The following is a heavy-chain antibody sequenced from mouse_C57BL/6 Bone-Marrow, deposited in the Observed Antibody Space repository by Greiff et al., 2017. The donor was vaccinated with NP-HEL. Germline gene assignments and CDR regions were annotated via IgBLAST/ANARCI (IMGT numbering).Heavy chain of an antibody. CDR2: ISDGGSYT. V-gene: IGHV5-4*01. CDR1: GFTFSSYA. Sequence: EVQGVESGGGLVKPGGSLKLSCAASGFTFSSYAMSWVRQTPEKRLEWVATISDGGSYTYYPDNVKGRFTISRDNAKNNLYLQMSHLKSEDTAMYYCARDSDYYGSRYYFDYWGQGTTLTVSS. CDR3: ARDSDYYGSRYYFDY. J-gene: IGHJ2*01. D-gene: IGHD1-1*01.